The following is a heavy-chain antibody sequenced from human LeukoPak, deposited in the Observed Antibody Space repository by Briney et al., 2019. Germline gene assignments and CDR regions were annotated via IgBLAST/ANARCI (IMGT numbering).Heavy chain of an antibody. CDR2: ISGSGGST. CDR1: GFTFSSYD. CDR3: AKVNVAAAGTKDAFDI. V-gene: IGHV3-23*01. J-gene: IGHJ3*02. D-gene: IGHD6-13*01. Sequence: PGGSLRLSCAASGFTFSSYDMHWVRQATGKGLEWVSAISGSGGSTYYADSVKGRFTISRDNSKNTLYLQMNSLRAEDTAVYYCAKVNVAAAGTKDAFDIWGQGTMVTVSS.